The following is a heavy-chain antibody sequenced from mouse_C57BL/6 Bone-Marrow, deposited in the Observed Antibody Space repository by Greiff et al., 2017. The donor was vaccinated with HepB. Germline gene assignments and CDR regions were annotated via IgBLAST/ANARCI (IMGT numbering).Heavy chain of an antibody. V-gene: IGHV5-15*01. J-gene: IGHJ2*01. CDR3: ARHESSLYYFDY. D-gene: IGHD6-2*01. Sequence: EVKLMESGGGLVQPGGSLKLSCAASGFTFSDYGMAWVRQAPRKGPEWVAFISNLAYSIYYADTVTGRFTISRENAKNTLYLEMSSLRSEDTAMYYCARHESSLYYFDYWGQGTTLTVSS. CDR1: GFTFSDYG. CDR2: ISNLAYSI.